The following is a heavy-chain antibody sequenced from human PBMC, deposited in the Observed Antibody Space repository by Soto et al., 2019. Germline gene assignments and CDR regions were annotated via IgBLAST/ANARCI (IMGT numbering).Heavy chain of an antibody. J-gene: IGHJ3*02. V-gene: IGHV4-39*01. CDR2: IYYSGST. CDR3: ASQSLDCSGGSCHRGAFDI. Sequence: SETLSLTCTVSGGSISSSSYYWGWIRQPPGKGLEWIGSIYYSGSTYYNPSLKSRVTISVDTSKNQFSLKLSSVTAADTAVYYCASQSLDCSGGSCHRGAFDIWGQGTMVTVSS. CDR1: GGSISSSSYY. D-gene: IGHD2-15*01.